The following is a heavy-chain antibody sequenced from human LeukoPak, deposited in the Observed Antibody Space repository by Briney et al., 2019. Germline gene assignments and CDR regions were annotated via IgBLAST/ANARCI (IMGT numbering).Heavy chain of an antibody. V-gene: IGHV4-59*11. CDR2: IYYSGST. CDR3: ASSPYDFWSGYHDAFDI. D-gene: IGHD3-3*01. CDR1: GSSISSHY. J-gene: IGHJ3*02. Sequence: PSKTLSLTCTDTGSSISSHYWSWIRQPPGKGLEWIGSIYYSGSTNYNPSLKSRVTISVDTSKNQFSLKLSSVTAADTAVYYCASSPYDFWSGYHDAFDIWGQGTMVTVSS.